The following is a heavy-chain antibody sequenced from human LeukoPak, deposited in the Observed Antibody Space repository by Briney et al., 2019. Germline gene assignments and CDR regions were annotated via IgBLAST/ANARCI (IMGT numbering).Heavy chain of an antibody. CDR3: ARDMTAHSSAVSGVPGDY. CDR2: INWDGSLI. D-gene: IGHD2-21*02. Sequence: GGSLRLSCAASGFTFDDYGMSWVRQAPGKGLEWVSLINWDGSLIYYGDSVRGRFTISRDNSKNSLFLQMHSLRAEDSAFYYCARDMTAHSSAVSGVPGDYWGQGTLVTVSS. V-gene: IGHV3-43D*03. CDR1: GFTFDDYG. J-gene: IGHJ4*02.